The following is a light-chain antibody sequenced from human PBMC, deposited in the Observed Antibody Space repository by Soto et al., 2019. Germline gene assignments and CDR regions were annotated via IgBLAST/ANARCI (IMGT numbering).Light chain of an antibody. CDR2: GAS. Sequence: EIVMTQSPATLSVSPGERATLSCRASQSVSSNLAWYQQKPGQAPSLLIYGASTRATGIPARFSGSGSGTEFTLXXXSLQSEDFAVYYCQKYNNWPKTFGQGTKLEIK. CDR3: QKYNNWPKT. J-gene: IGKJ2*01. V-gene: IGKV3-15*01. CDR1: QSVSSN.